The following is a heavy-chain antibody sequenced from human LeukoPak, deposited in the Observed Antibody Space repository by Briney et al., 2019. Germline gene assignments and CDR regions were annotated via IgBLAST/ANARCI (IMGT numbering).Heavy chain of an antibody. J-gene: IGHJ5*02. D-gene: IGHD2-2*01. Sequence: ASVKVSCKASGYTFTGYYMHRVRQAPGQGLEWMGWINPNSGGTNYAQKFQGWVTMTRDTSISIAYMELSRLRSDDTAVYYCAREGDVVADVNWFDPWGQGTLVTVSS. CDR1: GYTFTGYY. CDR2: INPNSGGT. CDR3: AREGDVVADVNWFDP. V-gene: IGHV1-2*04.